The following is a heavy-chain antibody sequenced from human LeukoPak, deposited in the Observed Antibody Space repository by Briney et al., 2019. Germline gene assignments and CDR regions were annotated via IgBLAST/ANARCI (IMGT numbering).Heavy chain of an antibody. J-gene: IGHJ4*02. V-gene: IGHV1-2*04. D-gene: IGHD6-19*01. CDR2: TNPNTGGT. CDR3: ATDGGTRGAVAGYFDY. CDR1: VYTFIDYY. Sequence: GTSVKLSCKSSVYTFIDYYVHWVRQAPAQALEWMCYTNPNTGGTNFAQKFQGWVTMTRDTSISTAYMDLSRLKSDDTAVYYCATDGGTRGAVAGYFDYWGQGTLVTVSS.